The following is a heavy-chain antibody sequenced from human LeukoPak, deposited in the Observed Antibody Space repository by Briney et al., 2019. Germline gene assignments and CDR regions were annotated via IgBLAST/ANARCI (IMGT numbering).Heavy chain of an antibody. D-gene: IGHD5-24*01. CDR1: GYTFTSYW. J-gene: IGHJ4*02. V-gene: IGHV5-51*01. CDR2: IYPGDSDT. Sequence: GASVKVSCKASGYTFTSYWIGWVRQMPGKGLEWMGIIYPGDSDTRYSPSFQGQVTISADKSISTAYLQWSSLEASDTAMYYCARGGGYKYFDYWGQGTLVTVSS. CDR3: ARGGGYKYFDY.